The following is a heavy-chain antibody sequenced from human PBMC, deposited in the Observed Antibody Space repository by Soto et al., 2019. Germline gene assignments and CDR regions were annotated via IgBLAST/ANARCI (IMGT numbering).Heavy chain of an antibody. V-gene: IGHV4-59*01. J-gene: IGHJ6*02. D-gene: IGHD2-2*01. Sequence: TLEPLSLTCTVSGGSIDYYYWSWIRQPPGKGLEWIGDVSDSGRTNYNPSLRSRVTISVDTSKNQFSLKLNSVTAADTAVYYCARDSTTWFPYYGIDVWGQGTTVTVSS. CDR3: ARDSTTWFPYYGIDV. CDR2: VSDSGRT. CDR1: GGSIDYYY.